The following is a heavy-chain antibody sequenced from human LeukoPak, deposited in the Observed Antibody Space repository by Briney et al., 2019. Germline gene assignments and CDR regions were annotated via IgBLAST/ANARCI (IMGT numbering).Heavy chain of an antibody. V-gene: IGHV3-7*01. CDR2: MKQDGSDK. Sequence: GGSLRLSCGASGFTFSSYWMVWVRQAPGKGLEWVANMKQDGSDKNYLDSVKGRFTISRDNAKNSLYLQMNSLRAEDTAVYYCARDRDRGFSTFDYWGQGTLVTVSS. J-gene: IGHJ4*02. CDR1: GFTFSSYW. D-gene: IGHD3-22*01. CDR3: ARDRDRGFSTFDY.